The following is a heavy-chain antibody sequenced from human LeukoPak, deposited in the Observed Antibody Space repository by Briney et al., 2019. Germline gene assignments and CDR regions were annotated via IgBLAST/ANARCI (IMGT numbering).Heavy chain of an antibody. CDR2: INPNSGGI. V-gene: IGHV1-2*02. CDR3: ARGDIYFDY. Sequence: GASVKVSCRASGYTFTTYYIHWVRQAPGQGLEWMGWINPNSGGINYAQKFQGRVSMTRDTSISTAFMELSSLRSDDTAVYYCARGDIYFDYWGQGTLVTVSS. D-gene: IGHD2-15*01. CDR1: GYTFTTYY. J-gene: IGHJ4*02.